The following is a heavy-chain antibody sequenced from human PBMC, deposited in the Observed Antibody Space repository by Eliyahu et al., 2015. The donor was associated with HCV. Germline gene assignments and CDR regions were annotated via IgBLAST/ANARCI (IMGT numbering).Heavy chain of an antibody. J-gene: IGHJ6*03. CDR3: ARAAAGTHYYYYYYMDV. CDR2: IYYSGST. CDR1: GGSXSSSSYY. Sequence: QLQLQESGPGLVKPSETLSLTCTXSGGSXSSSSYYWGWIRQPPGKGLEWIGSIYYSGSTYYNPSLKSRVTISVDTSKNQFSLKLSSVTAADTAVYYCARAAAGTHYYYYYYMDVWGKGTTVTVSS. D-gene: IGHD6-13*01. V-gene: IGHV4-39*07.